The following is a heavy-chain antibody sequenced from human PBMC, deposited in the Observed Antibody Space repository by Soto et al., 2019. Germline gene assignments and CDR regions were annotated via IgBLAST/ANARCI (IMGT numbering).Heavy chain of an antibody. CDR2: IIPIFGTA. CDR1: GGTFSSYA. Sequence: SVKVSCKASGGTFSSYAISWVRQAPGQGLEWMGGIIPIFGTANYAQKFQGRVTITADESTSTAYMELSSLRSEDTAVYYCARGYCSSTSCRNWFDPWGQGALVTVYS. CDR3: ARGYCSSTSCRNWFDP. D-gene: IGHD2-2*01. J-gene: IGHJ5*02. V-gene: IGHV1-69*13.